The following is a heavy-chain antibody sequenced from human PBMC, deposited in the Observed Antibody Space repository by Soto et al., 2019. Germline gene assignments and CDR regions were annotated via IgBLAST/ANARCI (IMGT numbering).Heavy chain of an antibody. CDR2: IYSGGST. J-gene: IGHJ4*02. CDR1: GFTVSSNY. CDR3: AKGDSYGCYFDY. V-gene: IGHV3-53*01. Sequence: GGSLRLSCAASGFTVSSNYMSWVRQAPGKGLEWVSVIYSGGSTYYADSVKGRFTISRDNSKNTLYLQMNGLRAEDTAVYYCAKGDSYGCYFDYWGQGTLVTVSS. D-gene: IGHD5-18*01.